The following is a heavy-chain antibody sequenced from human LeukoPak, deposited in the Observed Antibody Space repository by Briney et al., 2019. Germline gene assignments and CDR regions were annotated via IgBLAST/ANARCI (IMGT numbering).Heavy chain of an antibody. V-gene: IGHV3-53*01. CDR3: ATVMSTAIDH. CDR2: IYSGGST. D-gene: IGHD2-8*01. CDR1: GFTVSSNY. J-gene: IGHJ4*02. Sequence: GGSLRLSCAASGFTVSSNYMSWVRQAPGKGLEWVSVIYSGGSTYYADSVKGRFTISRDNAKNSVHLQMNSLRADDTALYYCATVMSTAIDHWGQGTLVTVSS.